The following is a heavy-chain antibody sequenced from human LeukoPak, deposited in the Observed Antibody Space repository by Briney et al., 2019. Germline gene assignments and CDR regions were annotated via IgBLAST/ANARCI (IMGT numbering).Heavy chain of an antibody. J-gene: IGHJ4*02. D-gene: IGHD6-19*01. Sequence: PGGSLRLSCAASGFTFSSYAMSWVRQAPGKGLEWVSSITGSGGSTYYADSVKGRFTISRDNSKNTVFLQVDSLRADDTAAYYWTKSHPVSRGCADYGGRGPLVTVSS. CDR3: TKSHPVSRGCADY. CDR1: GFTFSSYA. V-gene: IGHV3-23*01. CDR2: ITGSGGST.